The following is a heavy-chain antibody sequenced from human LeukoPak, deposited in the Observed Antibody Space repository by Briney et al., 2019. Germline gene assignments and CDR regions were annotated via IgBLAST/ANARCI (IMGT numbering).Heavy chain of an antibody. J-gene: IGHJ3*02. CDR3: AREAPREAFDI. D-gene: IGHD5-24*01. Sequence: GGSLRLSCAASGFTFSSYWMHWVRQAPGKGLVWVSRINTDGSSTSYADSVKGRFTISRDNAKNTLYLQMNSLRVEDTAVYYCAREAPREAFDIWGQGTMVTVSS. CDR1: GFTFSSYW. CDR2: INTDGSST. V-gene: IGHV3-74*01.